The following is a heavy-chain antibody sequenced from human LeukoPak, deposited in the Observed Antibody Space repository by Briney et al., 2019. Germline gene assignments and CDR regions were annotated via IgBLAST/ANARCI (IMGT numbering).Heavy chain of an antibody. J-gene: IGHJ4*02. V-gene: IGHV5-51*01. CDR3: ARLLSAVIYFDY. CDR2: IYPGDSDT. D-gene: IGHD2/OR15-2a*01. CDR1: GYSFTTYW. Sequence: GESLQISCKASGYSFTTYWIAWVRQMPGKGQEWMGIIYPGDSDTRYSPSFQGQVTISVDKSISTAYLQWSRLKASDTAMYYCARLLSAVIYFDYWGQGTLVTVSS.